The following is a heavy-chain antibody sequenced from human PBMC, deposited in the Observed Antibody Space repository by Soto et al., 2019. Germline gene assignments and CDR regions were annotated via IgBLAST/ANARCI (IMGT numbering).Heavy chain of an antibody. D-gene: IGHD6-13*01. CDR2: IIPIFGTA. CDR1: GGTFSSYA. J-gene: IGHJ5*02. V-gene: IGHV1-69*13. CDR3: ARAGEYSSSWYWFDP. Sequence: SVKVSCKASGGTFSSYAISWVRQAPGQGLEWMGGIIPIFGTANYTQKFQGRVTITADESTSTAYMELSSLRSEDTAVYYCARAGEYSSSWYWFDPWGQGPLGTAS.